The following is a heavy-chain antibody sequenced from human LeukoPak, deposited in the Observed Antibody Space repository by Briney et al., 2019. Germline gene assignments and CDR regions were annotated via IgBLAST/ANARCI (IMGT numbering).Heavy chain of an antibody. D-gene: IGHD1-14*01. CDR2: IYHSGST. J-gene: IGHJ6*04. CDR3: ARDRKYYYRMDV. V-gene: IGHV4-39*07. Sequence: SQTLSLTCTVSGGSTSSGTYYWGWIRQPPGKGLEWIGSIYHSGSTYYNPSLKCRVTISVDTSKHQFSLRLSSLTAADTALYYCARDRKYYYRMDVWGKGTTVTVSS. CDR1: GGSTSSGTYY.